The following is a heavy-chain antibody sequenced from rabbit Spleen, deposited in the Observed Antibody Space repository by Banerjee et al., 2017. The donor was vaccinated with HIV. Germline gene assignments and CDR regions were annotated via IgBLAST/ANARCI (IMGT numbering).Heavy chain of an antibody. CDR3: ARDSGSSFSTYGMDL. D-gene: IGHD8-1*01. CDR2: MNTGSSGTT. Sequence: SGGDLVKPGASLTLTCTASGFSFSGSWIWWVRRAPGKGLEYIASMNTGSSGTTVYASWAKGRFTISKTSSTVTLQMTSLTAADTATYFCARDSGSSFSTYGMDLWGQGTLVTVS. J-gene: IGHJ6*01. V-gene: IGHV1S45*01. CDR1: GFSFSGSW.